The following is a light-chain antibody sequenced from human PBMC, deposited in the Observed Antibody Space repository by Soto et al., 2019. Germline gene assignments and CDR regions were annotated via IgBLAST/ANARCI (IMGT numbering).Light chain of an antibody. Sequence: IVLTQSPGTLSLSPGERATLSCRASQVFSSSHLSWFQQTPGQAPRLLIYGASSRATGIPDRLSGSGSGTDFTLTISRLEPEDFAVYYCHQYGSSPWTFGRGTRVEIK. CDR3: HQYGSSPWT. J-gene: IGKJ1*01. V-gene: IGKV3-20*01. CDR1: QVFSSSH. CDR2: GAS.